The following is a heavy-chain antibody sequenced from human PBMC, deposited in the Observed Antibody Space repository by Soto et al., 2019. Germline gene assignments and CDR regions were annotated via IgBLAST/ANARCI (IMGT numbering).Heavy chain of an antibody. J-gene: IGHJ4*02. Sequence: PSETLSLTCTVSGGSISSYYWSWIRQPPGKGPEWIGYIYYSGSTNYNPSLKSRVTISVDTSKDQFSLKLSSVTAADTAVYYCARGPHDYGDYGAVEYFDYWGQGTLVTVSS. CDR2: IYYSGST. D-gene: IGHD4-17*01. CDR1: GGSISSYY. V-gene: IGHV4-59*01. CDR3: ARGPHDYGDYGAVEYFDY.